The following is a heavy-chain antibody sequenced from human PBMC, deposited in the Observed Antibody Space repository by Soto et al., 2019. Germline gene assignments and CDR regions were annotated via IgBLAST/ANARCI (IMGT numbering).Heavy chain of an antibody. CDR2: ISGGSYST. D-gene: IGHD1-26*01. CDR3: AKESRYSDHVRAFDI. Sequence: GGSLRLSCAASGFTFSFFAMTRVRQAPGKGLEWVSAISGGSYSTYYADSVKGRFTISRDNSKNTLHLQMNSLRAEDTAMYYCAKESRYSDHVRAFDIWGQGTMVTV. CDR1: GFTFSFFA. J-gene: IGHJ3*02. V-gene: IGHV3-23*01.